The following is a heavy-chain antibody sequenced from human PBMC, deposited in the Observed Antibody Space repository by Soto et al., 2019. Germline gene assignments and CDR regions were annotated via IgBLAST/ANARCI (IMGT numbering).Heavy chain of an antibody. Sequence: QVQLQESGPGLVKPSQTLSLTCSVSGGSISRGGYYWSWIRQHPGKGLEWIGYLYYTGSTSYNPSLKSRLTLAVDTSKNQFSLKRGSVPAADTAVYYCARFRGCPPSYFDYWGQGTLVTVSS. D-gene: IGHD2-15*01. V-gene: IGHV4-31*03. CDR2: LYYTGST. J-gene: IGHJ4*02. CDR1: GGSISRGGYY. CDR3: ARFRGCPPSYFDY.